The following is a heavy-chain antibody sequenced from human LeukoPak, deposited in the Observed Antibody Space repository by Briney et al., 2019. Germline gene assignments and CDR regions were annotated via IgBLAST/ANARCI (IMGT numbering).Heavy chain of an antibody. CDR1: GYSIRSGHY. J-gene: IGHJ4*02. V-gene: IGHV4-38-2*02. CDR3: ARDREAAAGYIDY. D-gene: IGHD6-13*01. CDR2: IFHSENT. Sequence: PSETLSLTCTVSGYSIRSGHYWGWIRQPPGKGLEWIGNIFHSENTYYNPSLKSRVAISLDTSKNHFSLKVSSVTAADTAVYYCARDREAAAGYIDYWGQGTLVTVSS.